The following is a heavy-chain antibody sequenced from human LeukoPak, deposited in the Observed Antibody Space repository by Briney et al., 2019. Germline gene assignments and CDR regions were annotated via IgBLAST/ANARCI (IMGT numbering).Heavy chain of an antibody. CDR1: GFTFTDYY. J-gene: IGHJ3*02. CDR2: ISGGGRTM. V-gene: IGHV3-11*01. CDR3: VRAPETAAFNGAFDR. D-gene: IGHD5-24*01. Sequence: GGSLRLSCAASGFTFTDYYMNWIRQAPGKGLEWVAYISGGGRTMYYADSVKGRFTISRDNAKNSLSLQMDSLRADDTAVHYCVRAPETAAFNGAFDRWGQGTMVTVSS.